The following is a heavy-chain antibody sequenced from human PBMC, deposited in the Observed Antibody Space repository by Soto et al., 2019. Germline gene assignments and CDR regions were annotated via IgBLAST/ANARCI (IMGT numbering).Heavy chain of an antibody. CDR1: GGSFSGYY. V-gene: IGHV4-34*01. Sequence: SETLSLTCAVYGGSFSGYYWSWIRQPPGKGLEWIGEINHSGSTNYNPSLKSRVTISVDTSKNQFSLKLSSVTAADTAVYYCASTKLSGCADYWRQRTLVTVSS. J-gene: IGHJ4*02. D-gene: IGHD3-22*01. CDR2: INHSGST. CDR3: ASTKLSGCADY.